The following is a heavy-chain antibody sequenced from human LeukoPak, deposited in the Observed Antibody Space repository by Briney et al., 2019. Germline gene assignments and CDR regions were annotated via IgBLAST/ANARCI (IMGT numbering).Heavy chain of an antibody. J-gene: IGHJ4*02. D-gene: IGHD3-22*01. CDR1: GFTFSSYS. CDR2: ISSSSNTI. Sequence: GGSLRLSCAASGFTFSSYSMNRVRQAPGKGLEWVSYISSSSNTIYYADSVKGRFTISRDNAKNSLYLQMNSLRDEDTAVYYCARGSAGYYDSNGRLDYWGQGTLVTVSS. CDR3: ARGSAGYYDSNGRLDY. V-gene: IGHV3-48*02.